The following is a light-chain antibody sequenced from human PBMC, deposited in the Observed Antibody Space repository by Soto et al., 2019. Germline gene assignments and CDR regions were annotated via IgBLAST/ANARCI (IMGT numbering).Light chain of an antibody. CDR2: GAS. Sequence: EIWMTQSPATLSVSPGERATLSCRASQSVSSNLDWYQQKPGQAPRLLIYGASTRATGIPARFSGSGSGTEFTLTISSLKSEDFAVYYCQQYNNWPRTFGHGTKVDIK. CDR3: QQYNNWPRT. J-gene: IGKJ1*01. V-gene: IGKV3-15*01. CDR1: QSVSSN.